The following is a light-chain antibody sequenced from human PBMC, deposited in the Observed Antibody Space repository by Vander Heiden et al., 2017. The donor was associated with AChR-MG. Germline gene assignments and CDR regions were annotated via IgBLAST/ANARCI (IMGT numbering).Light chain of an antibody. CDR2: ATS. J-gene: IGKJ1*01. Sequence: DIPMSQSPSTLSSSLGARVTIPCRASRVLRTSLAWYQQRSGKAPKLLLSATSRLQSGVPSRFSGSGSGTDYSLTISSLQAEDFATYYCQQYYSSHRTFGQGTKV. V-gene: IGKV1-NL1*01. CDR1: RVLRTS. CDR3: QQYYSSHRT.